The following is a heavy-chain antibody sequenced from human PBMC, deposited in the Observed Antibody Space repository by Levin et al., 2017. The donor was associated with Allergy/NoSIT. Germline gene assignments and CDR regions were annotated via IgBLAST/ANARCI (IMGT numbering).Heavy chain of an antibody. CDR2: IWYDGSEK. J-gene: IGHJ5*02. CDR3: ARRGGASNWFDP. Sequence: GESLKISCAASGFTFSSYGMHWVRQAPGKGLEWVAVIWYDGSEKYYADSVKGRFTISRDNSNNTLFLQMNSLRVEDTAVYYCARRGGASNWFDPWGQGTQVTVSS. V-gene: IGHV3-33*01. CDR1: GFTFSSYG.